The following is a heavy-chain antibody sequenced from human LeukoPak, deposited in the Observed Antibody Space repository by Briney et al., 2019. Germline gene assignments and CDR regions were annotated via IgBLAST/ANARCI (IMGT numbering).Heavy chain of an antibody. CDR2: IWFDGSNR. D-gene: IGHD3-22*01. J-gene: IGHJ4*02. Sequence: GGSLRLSCSASGFIFNSYGMHWVRQAPGEGLEWVAVIWFDGSNRLYADSVKGRFTISRDNSKNTLSLQMNSLRAEDTAVYYCARDPRYYYDSWGQGTLVTVSS. CDR3: ARDPRYYYDS. V-gene: IGHV3-33*01. CDR1: GFIFNSYG.